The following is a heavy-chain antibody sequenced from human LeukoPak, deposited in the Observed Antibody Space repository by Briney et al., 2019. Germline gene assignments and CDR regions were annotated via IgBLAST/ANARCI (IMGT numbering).Heavy chain of an antibody. CDR2: ISAYNGNT. V-gene: IGHV1-18*01. D-gene: IGHD4-11*01. Sequence: GASVKVSCKASGYTFTSYGISWVRQAPGQGLEWMGWISAYNGNTNYAQKLQGRVTMTTDTSTSTAYMELRSLRSDDTAVYYCARVDYSNYDYYYYYMDVWGKGTTVTVSS. CDR1: GYTFTSYG. J-gene: IGHJ6*03. CDR3: ARVDYSNYDYYYYYMDV.